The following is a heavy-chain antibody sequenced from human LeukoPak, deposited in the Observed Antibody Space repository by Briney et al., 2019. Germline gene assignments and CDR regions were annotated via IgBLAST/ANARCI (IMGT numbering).Heavy chain of an antibody. V-gene: IGHV4-59*01. J-gene: IGHJ5*02. Sequence: QTSETLSLTCTVSGGSISSYYWSWIRQPPGKGLEWIGYIYYSGSTNYNPSLKSRVTISVDTSKNQFSLKLSSVTAADTAVYYCARYYYDSSGYYENWFDPWGQGTLVTVSS. CDR2: IYYSGST. CDR3: ARYYYDSSGYYENWFDP. CDR1: GGSISSYY. D-gene: IGHD3-22*01.